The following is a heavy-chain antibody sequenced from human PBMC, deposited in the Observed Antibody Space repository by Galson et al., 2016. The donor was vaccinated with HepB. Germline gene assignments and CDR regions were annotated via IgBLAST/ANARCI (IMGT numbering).Heavy chain of an antibody. V-gene: IGHV6-1*01. Sequence: CAISGDSVSSTGASWNWIRQSPSRGLEWLGRTYYRSKWYNSYAVSVEGRITINPDTSKNQFSLQLNSVTPEDTAAYYCARSPLWGRPTFSSWGQGTLVTVSS. CDR2: TYYRSKWYN. CDR1: GDSVSSTGAS. J-gene: IGHJ5*02. D-gene: IGHD2/OR15-2a*01. CDR3: ARSPLWGRPTFSS.